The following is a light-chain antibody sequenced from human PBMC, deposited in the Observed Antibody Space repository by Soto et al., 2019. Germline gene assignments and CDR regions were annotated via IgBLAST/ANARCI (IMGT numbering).Light chain of an antibody. CDR1: QTISSW. J-gene: IGKJ1*01. Sequence: DIQMTQSPSTLSGSVGDRVTITCLAIQTISSWLAXXQQKPGKAPKLLIYKASTLKSGLPSRFSGSGSGTEFTLTISSLQPDDFATYYCQHYNSYSEAFGPGTKVDI. CDR3: QHYNSYSEA. CDR2: KAS. V-gene: IGKV1-5*03.